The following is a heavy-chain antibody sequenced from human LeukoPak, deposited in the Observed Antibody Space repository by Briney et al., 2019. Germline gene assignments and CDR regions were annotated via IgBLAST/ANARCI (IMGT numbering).Heavy chain of an antibody. CDR1: GGSISSSSYY. CDR3: ARHVYGSGSYLGYGVDV. V-gene: IGHV4-39*01. J-gene: IGHJ6*02. CDR2: IPYTGST. D-gene: IGHD3-10*01. Sequence: LTCXXSGGSISSSSYYWGWIRQPPGKGLEWVGTIPYTGSTYYNPSLNSRLTISINTSKTQFSLKLSSVTAADTAVYYCARHVYGSGSYLGYGVDVWGQGTXV.